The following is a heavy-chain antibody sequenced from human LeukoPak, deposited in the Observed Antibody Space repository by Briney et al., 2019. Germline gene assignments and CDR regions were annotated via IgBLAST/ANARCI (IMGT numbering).Heavy chain of an antibody. CDR3: AKDSADTAMVPYFDY. Sequence: PGGSLRLSCAASGYTFYNYAVTWVRQAPGKGLEWVSSISHDGASTHYADSVKGRFTISRDNSKNTLYLQMNSLRAEDTAVYYCAKDSADTAMVPYFDYWGQGTLVTVSS. J-gene: IGHJ4*02. D-gene: IGHD5-18*01. V-gene: IGHV3-23*01. CDR1: GYTFYNYA. CDR2: ISHDGAST.